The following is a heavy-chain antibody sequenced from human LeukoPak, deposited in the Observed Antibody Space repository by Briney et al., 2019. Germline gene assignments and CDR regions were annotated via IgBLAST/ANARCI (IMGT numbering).Heavy chain of an antibody. CDR2: ISSSSSYI. CDR3: ARECVVVPAAIYWFDP. CDR1: GFTFSSYS. J-gene: IGHJ5*02. Sequence: PGGSLRLSCAASGFTFSSYSMNWVRQAPGKGLEWVSSISSSSSYIYYADSVKGRFTISRDNAKNSLYLQMNSLRAEGTAVYYCARECVVVPAAIYWFDPWGQGTLVTVSS. V-gene: IGHV3-21*01. D-gene: IGHD2-2*02.